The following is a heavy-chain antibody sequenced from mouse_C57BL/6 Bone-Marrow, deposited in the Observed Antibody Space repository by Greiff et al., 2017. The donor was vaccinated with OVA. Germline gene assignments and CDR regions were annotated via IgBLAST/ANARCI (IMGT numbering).Heavy chain of an antibody. CDR3: ARGGIYYGYDVAMDY. Sequence: QVQLQQPGAELVRPGSSVKLSCKASGYTFTSYWMHWVKQRPIQGLEWIGNIDPSDSETHYNQKFKDKATLTVDKSSSTAYMQLSSLTSEDSAVYYCARGGIYYGYDVAMDYWGQGTSVTVSS. CDR1: GYTFTSYW. CDR2: IDPSDSET. V-gene: IGHV1-52*01. J-gene: IGHJ4*01. D-gene: IGHD2-2*01.